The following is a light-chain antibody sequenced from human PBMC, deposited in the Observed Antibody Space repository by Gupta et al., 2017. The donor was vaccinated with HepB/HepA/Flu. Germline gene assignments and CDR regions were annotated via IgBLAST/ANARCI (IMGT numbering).Light chain of an antibody. CDR3: QETNTWTT. CDR2: DAS. Sequence: EIVMTQSPATLSVSPGERVTLSCRASQTVTNQLAWYQQKPGQVPRLLIYDASTRAKGNTDRFSGSGAETEFTLTSSSRQSEDCDVYYMQETNTWTTFGGGTKVENK. J-gene: IGKJ4*01. V-gene: IGKV3-15*01. CDR1: QTVTNQ.